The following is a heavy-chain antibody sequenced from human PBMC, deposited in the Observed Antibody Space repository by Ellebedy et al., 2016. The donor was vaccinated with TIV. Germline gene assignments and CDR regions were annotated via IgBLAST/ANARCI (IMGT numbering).Heavy chain of an antibody. Sequence: GESLKISXAASGFTFSSYGMHWVRQAPGKGLEWVAVISYDGSNKYYADSVKGRFTISRDNSKNTLYLQMNSLRAEDTAVYYCAKEPLHNGDALPYWGQGTLVTVSS. CDR3: AKEPLHNGDALPY. J-gene: IGHJ4*02. CDR2: ISYDGSNK. D-gene: IGHD3-10*01. V-gene: IGHV3-30*18. CDR1: GFTFSSYG.